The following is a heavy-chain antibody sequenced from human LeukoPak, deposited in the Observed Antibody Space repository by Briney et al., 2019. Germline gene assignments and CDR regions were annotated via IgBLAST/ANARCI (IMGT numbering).Heavy chain of an antibody. V-gene: IGHV4-34*01. Sequence: SETLSLTCAVYGGSFSGYYWSWIRQPPGKGLEWIGSIYHSGSTYYNPSPKSRVTISVDTSKNKFSLKLSSVTAADTAVYYCARGKNKRDAFDIWGQGTMVTVSS. CDR2: IYHSGST. D-gene: IGHD2/OR15-2a*01. CDR1: GGSFSGYY. CDR3: ARGKNKRDAFDI. J-gene: IGHJ3*02.